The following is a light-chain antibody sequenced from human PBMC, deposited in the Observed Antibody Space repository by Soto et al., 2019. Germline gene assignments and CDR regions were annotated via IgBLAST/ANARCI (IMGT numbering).Light chain of an antibody. Sequence: DDQMTQSPSSVSASIGDSVTTTCRASQGVSYWLAWYQQKPGKAPNLLIYEASNLESGVPSRFGGSRSGTEFTLTISSLQPEDFATYYCQQYNTYSWTFGQGTKVDI. CDR2: EAS. CDR1: QGVSYW. V-gene: IGKV1-5*03. J-gene: IGKJ1*01. CDR3: QQYNTYSWT.